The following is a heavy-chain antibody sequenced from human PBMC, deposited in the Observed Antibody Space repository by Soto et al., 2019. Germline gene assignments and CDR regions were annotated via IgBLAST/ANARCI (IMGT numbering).Heavy chain of an antibody. CDR3: ANRGGYCSGGSCYRAFAY. J-gene: IGHJ4*02. V-gene: IGHV3-23*01. CDR1: GFTFSSYA. CDR2: IGVRGGDT. Sequence: EVQLLESGGGLVQPGGSLRLSCAASGFTFSSYAMSWVRQAPGKGLEWVSAIGVRGGDTHYAGSVKGLFTISRDNSKNGLFLQMNRLRAEDTAVYYCANRGGYCSGGSCYRAFAYWGQGTLVTVSS. D-gene: IGHD2-15*01.